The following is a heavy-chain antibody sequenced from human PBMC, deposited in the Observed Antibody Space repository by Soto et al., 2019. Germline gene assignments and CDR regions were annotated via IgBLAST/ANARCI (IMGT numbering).Heavy chain of an antibody. CDR3: ARVLGRASSLGWFDP. J-gene: IGHJ5*02. CDR2: IYYSGST. V-gene: IGHV4-59*01. CDR1: GGSISSYY. Sequence: WETLSLTCTVSGGSISSYYWSWIWQPPGKGLERIGYIYYSGSTNYNPSLKSRVTISVDTSKNQFSLKLGSVSAAATAVYYCARVLGRASSLGWFDPCGQGTLLTVSS. D-gene: IGHD6-6*01.